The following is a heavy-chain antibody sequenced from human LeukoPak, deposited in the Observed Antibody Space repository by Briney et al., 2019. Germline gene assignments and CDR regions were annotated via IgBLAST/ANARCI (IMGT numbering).Heavy chain of an antibody. J-gene: IGHJ4*02. Sequence: GGSLRLSCAASGFAVSSNHMNWVRQAPGKGLEWVGRIKSKTDAGTTDYAAPVKGRFTISRDDSENTLYLQMNSLKTEDTAIYYCATDYTLQYWGQGTLVTVSS. CDR2: IKSKTDAGTT. CDR3: ATDYTLQY. V-gene: IGHV3-15*01. CDR1: GFAVSSNH.